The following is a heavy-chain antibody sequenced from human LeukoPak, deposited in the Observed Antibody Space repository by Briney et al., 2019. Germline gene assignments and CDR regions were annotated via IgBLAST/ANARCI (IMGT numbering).Heavy chain of an antibody. V-gene: IGHV4-59*01. CDR3: ARGPYSSRYDY. CDR2: IYYSGST. J-gene: IGHJ4*02. D-gene: IGHD6-13*01. CDR1: GGSISSSY. Sequence: SETLSLTCTVSGGSISSSYWSWIRQPPGKGLEWVGYIYYSGSTNYDPSLKSRVTMSVDTSKNHFSLNLSSVTAADTAVYYCARGPYSSRYDYWGQGTVVTVSS.